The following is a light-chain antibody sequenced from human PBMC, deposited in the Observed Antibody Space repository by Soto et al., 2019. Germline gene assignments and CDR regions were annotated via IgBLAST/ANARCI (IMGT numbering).Light chain of an antibody. CDR1: QGISNY. J-gene: IGKJ1*01. V-gene: IGKV1-27*01. CDR3: QQYNTYSWT. CDR2: AAS. Sequence: DIQMTQSPSSLSASVGDRVSITCRASQGISNYLAWYQQKPGKVPKLLIYAASSLQSGVPSRFGGSGSGTEFTLTISSLQPDDFATYYCQQYNTYSWTFGQGTKVDNK.